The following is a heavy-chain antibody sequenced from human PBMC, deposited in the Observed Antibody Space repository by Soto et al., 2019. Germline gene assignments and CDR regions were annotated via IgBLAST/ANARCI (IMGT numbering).Heavy chain of an antibody. CDR3: ARSGIVGATFDY. D-gene: IGHD1-26*01. Sequence: QVQLVESGGGVVQPGRSLRLSCAASGFTFSSYAMHWVLQAPGKGLEWVAVISYDGSNKYYADSVKGRFTISRDNSKNTLYLQMNSLRAEDTAVYYCARSGIVGATFDYWGQGTLVTVSS. CDR2: ISYDGSNK. V-gene: IGHV3-30-3*01. CDR1: GFTFSSYA. J-gene: IGHJ4*02.